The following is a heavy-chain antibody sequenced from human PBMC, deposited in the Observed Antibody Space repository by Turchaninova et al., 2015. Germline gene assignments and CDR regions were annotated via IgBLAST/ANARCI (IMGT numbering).Heavy chain of an antibody. CDR3: ARGTGTALSFDD. CDR1: GGSFSGYS. Sequence: QVQLQQWGAGLLKPSETLSLTCAVYGGSFSGYSWSWVRQHPGRGLAWIGEINASGTPNYHPTLKSRFTIAVETSRNQITLKRRSVTAADTAVYYCARGTGTALSFDDGGQGTLVTVSS. V-gene: IGHV4-34*01. J-gene: IGHJ4*02. CDR2: INASGTP. D-gene: IGHD3-10*01.